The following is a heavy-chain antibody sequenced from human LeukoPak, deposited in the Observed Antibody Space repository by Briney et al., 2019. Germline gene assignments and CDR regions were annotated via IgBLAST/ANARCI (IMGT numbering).Heavy chain of an antibody. Sequence: KPSQTLSLTCTVSGASINSYVWTWIRQPAGKGLEWIGRIYTGGSTNYNPSLKSRVTMSVDTSKNQFSLKLSSVTAADTAVYYCARELAGGPNCRGTSCYYFDHWGRGTQVTVSS. V-gene: IGHV4-4*07. CDR2: IYTGGST. CDR3: ARELAGGPNCRGTSCYYFDH. J-gene: IGHJ4*02. CDR1: GASINSYV. D-gene: IGHD6-19*01.